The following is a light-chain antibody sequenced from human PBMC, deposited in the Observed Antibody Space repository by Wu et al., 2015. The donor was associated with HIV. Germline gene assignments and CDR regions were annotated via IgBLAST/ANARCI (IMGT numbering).Light chain of an antibody. CDR2: RAS. CDR1: QSITNW. Sequence: DIQMTQPPSTLSASVGDRVTIICRASQSITNWLAWYQQKPGKAPKLLISRASGLESGVPSRFSGSGSGTEFTLTISSLQPDDFATYYCQQCKTYPYTFGQGTKLEI. V-gene: IGKV1-5*03. CDR3: QQCKTYPYT. J-gene: IGKJ2*01.